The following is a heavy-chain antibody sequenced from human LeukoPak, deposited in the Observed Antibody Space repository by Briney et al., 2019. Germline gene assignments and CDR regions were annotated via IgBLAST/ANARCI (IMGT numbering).Heavy chain of an antibody. Sequence: SETLSLTCAVYGGSFSGYYWSWIRQPPGKGLEWIGEINHSGSTNYNPSLKSRVTISVDTSKNQFSLKLSSVTAADTAVYYCVGKSGYYYNGFDYCGQGTLVTVSS. CDR1: GGSFSGYY. V-gene: IGHV4-34*01. CDR3: VGKSGYYYNGFDY. D-gene: IGHD3-22*01. J-gene: IGHJ4*02. CDR2: INHSGST.